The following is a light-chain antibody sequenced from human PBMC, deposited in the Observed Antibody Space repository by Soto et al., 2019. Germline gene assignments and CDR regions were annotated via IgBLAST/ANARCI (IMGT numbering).Light chain of an antibody. CDR2: DVS. J-gene: IGLJ2*01. CDR1: SSDVGGYNY. V-gene: IGLV2-11*01. CDR3: CSNAGSYEV. Sequence: QSALTQPRSVSGSPGQSVTISCTGTSSDVGGYNYVSWYQQHPGKAPKGMIYDVSERPSGVPDRFSGSKSVNTASLTISLLHAEDEADYYCCSNAGSYEVFSGGTQLTVL.